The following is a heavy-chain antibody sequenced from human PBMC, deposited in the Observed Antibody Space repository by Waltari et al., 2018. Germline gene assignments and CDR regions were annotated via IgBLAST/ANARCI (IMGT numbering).Heavy chain of an antibody. J-gene: IGHJ4*02. Sequence: EVQLVESGGGLVKPGRSLRLSCTASGFTFGDYAMSWFRQAPGKGLEWVGFIRRKAYGGTTEYAASVKGRFTISRDDSKSIAYLQMNSLKTEDTAVYYCTRYLPYYYDSSGYRGAFDYWGQGTLVTVSS. CDR1: GFTFGDYA. V-gene: IGHV3-49*05. CDR3: TRYLPYYYDSSGYRGAFDY. CDR2: IRRKAYGGTT. D-gene: IGHD3-22*01.